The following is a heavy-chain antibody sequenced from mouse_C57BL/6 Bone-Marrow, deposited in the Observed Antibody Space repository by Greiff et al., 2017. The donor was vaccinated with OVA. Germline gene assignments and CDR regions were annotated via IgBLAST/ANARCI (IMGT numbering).Heavy chain of an antibody. J-gene: IGHJ3*01. D-gene: IGHD2-3*01. CDR2: IYPGSGST. V-gene: IGHV1-55*01. Sequence: QVHVKQPGAELVKPGASVKMSCKASGYTFTSYWITWVKQRPGQGLEWIGDIYPGSGSTNYNEKFKDKATLTADKSSSTAYMQLSSLTYEDSAVYYCVTDGYPWFAYWGQGTLVTVSA. CDR1: GYTFTSYW. CDR3: VTDGYPWFAY.